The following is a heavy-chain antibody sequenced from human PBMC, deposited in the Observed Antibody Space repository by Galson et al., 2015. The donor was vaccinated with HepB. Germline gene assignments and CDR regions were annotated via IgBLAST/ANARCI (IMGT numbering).Heavy chain of an antibody. CDR1: GFTFSSYG. V-gene: IGHV3-33*01. CDR3: ARGRRFLEWLSRPYYYYGMDV. Sequence: SLRLSCAASGFTFSSYGMHWVRQAPGKGLEWVAVIWYDGSNKYYADSVKGRFTISRDNSKNTLYLQMNSLRAEDTAVYYCARGRRFLEWLSRPYYYYGMDVWGQGTTVTVSS. CDR2: IWYDGSNK. D-gene: IGHD3-3*01. J-gene: IGHJ6*02.